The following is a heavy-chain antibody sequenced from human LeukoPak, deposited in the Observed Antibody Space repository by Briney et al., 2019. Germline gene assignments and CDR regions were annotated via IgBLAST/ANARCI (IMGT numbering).Heavy chain of an antibody. J-gene: IGHJ6*02. CDR3: AINTGNPVQTSAMVKVYGMDV. CDR1: GYTFDSYD. Sequence: ASVKVSCKASGYTFDSYDINWVRQATGQGLEWMGWMNPNSGNTGYTQKFQGRVTITADKSTSTAYMELSSLRSEDTAVYYCAINTGNPVQTSAMVKVYGMDVWGQGTTVTVSS. CDR2: MNPNSGNT. V-gene: IGHV1-8*01. D-gene: IGHD5-18*01.